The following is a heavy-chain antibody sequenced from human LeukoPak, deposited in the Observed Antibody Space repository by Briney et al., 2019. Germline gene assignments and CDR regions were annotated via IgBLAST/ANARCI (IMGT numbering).Heavy chain of an antibody. Sequence: PSETLSLTCAVYGGSFSGYYWSWIRQPPGKGLEWIGEINHSGSTNYNPSLKSRVTISVDTSKNQFSLKLSSVTAADTAVYYCARDPGPSKQGGRGPLVTVSS. J-gene: IGHJ1*01. CDR3: ARDPGPSKQ. CDR2: INHSGST. CDR1: GGSFSGYY. D-gene: IGHD6-13*01. V-gene: IGHV4-34*01.